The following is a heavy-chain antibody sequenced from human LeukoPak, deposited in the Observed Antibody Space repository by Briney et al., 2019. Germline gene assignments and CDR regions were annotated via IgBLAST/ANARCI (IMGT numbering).Heavy chain of an antibody. CDR2: IWYDGSNE. V-gene: IGHV3-33*08. CDR3: ARDREKAADLGY. Sequence: GGSLRLSCAASGFTFSSYSMHWVRQAPGKGLELVAIIWYDGSNEYYADSVKGRFTISRDNSKNTLYLQMNSLRAEDTAVYYCARDREKAADLGYWGQGTLVTVSS. CDR1: GFTFSSYS. D-gene: IGHD6-13*01. J-gene: IGHJ4*02.